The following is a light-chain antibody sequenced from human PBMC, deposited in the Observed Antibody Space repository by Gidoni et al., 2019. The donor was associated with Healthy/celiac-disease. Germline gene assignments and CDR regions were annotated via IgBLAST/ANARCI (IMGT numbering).Light chain of an antibody. CDR3: QSYDSSNHGV. J-gene: IGLJ3*02. Sequence: LMLTQPHSVSESPGMTVTISCTRSSGSLASNYVQWYQQRPGSSPTTVIYEDNQRPSGVPDRFSGSIDSSSNAASLTISGLKTEDEADYYCQSYDSSNHGVFGGGTKLTVL. CDR2: EDN. CDR1: SGSLASNY. V-gene: IGLV6-57*01.